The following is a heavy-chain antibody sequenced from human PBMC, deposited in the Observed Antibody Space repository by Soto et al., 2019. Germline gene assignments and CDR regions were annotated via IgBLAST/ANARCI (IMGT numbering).Heavy chain of an antibody. Sequence: PSETLSLTCTVSGGSISSGGYYWSWIRQHPGKGLEWIGYIYYSGSTYYNPSLKSRVTISVDTSKNQFSLKLSSVTAADTAVYYCARDHRGYCSGGSCHGIDYWGQGTLVTVSS. D-gene: IGHD2-15*01. V-gene: IGHV4-31*03. CDR2: IYYSGST. CDR3: ARDHRGYCSGGSCHGIDY. J-gene: IGHJ4*02. CDR1: GGSISSGGYY.